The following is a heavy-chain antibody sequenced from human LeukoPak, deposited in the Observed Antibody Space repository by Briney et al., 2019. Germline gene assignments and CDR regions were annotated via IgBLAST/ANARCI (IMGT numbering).Heavy chain of an antibody. J-gene: IGHJ6*03. CDR1: GFTFSSYG. CDR3: ARRSGSVYYDSSGYWTYYYYMDV. D-gene: IGHD3-22*01. Sequence: GGSLRLSCAASGFTFSSYGMSWVRQAPGKGLEWVSAISGSGGSTYYADSVKGRFTISRDNAKNTLYLQMNSLRAEDTAVYYCARRSGSVYYDSSGYWTYYYYMDVWGKGTTVTISS. V-gene: IGHV3-23*01. CDR2: ISGSGGST.